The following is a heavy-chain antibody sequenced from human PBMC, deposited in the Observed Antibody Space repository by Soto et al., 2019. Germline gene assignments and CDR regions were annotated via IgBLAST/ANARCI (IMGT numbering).Heavy chain of an antibody. CDR3: SFAPKWTYQRTRY. D-gene: IGHD1-26*01. Sequence: VKVCCRTSGGFFYRSAINGWRQAPGQGLEWMGGIVPMNGSPKYAQEFLGRVTISADASATTAYMDLSGLKSEDTAVYYWSFAPKWTYQRTRYWGRGTKVTVSS. V-gene: IGHV1-69*13. CDR1: GGFFYRSA. J-gene: IGHJ4*02. CDR2: IVPMNGSP.